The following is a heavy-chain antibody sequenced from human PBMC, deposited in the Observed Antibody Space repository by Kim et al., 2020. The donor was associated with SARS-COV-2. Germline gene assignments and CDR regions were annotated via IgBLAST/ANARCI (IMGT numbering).Heavy chain of an antibody. CDR3: AKDISSYYYDSSGFDY. D-gene: IGHD3-22*01. J-gene: IGHJ4*02. Sequence: GKARFTISRDNSKKTLYLQMNSLRAEDTAVYYCAKDISSYYYDSSGFDYWGQGTLVTVSS. V-gene: IGHV3-30*02.